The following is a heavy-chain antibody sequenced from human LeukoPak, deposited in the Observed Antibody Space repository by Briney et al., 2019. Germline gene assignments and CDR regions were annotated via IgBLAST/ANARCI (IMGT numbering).Heavy chain of an antibody. Sequence: SVKVSCKASGYTFTSYAMNWVRQAPGQGLEWMGGIIPIFGTANYAQKFQGRVTITADESTSTAYMELNSLRAEDTAVYYCAHGSMYQLDYWGQGTLVTVSS. CDR2: IIPIFGTA. CDR3: AHGSMYQLDY. CDR1: GYTFTSYA. D-gene: IGHD2-2*01. J-gene: IGHJ4*02. V-gene: IGHV1-69*13.